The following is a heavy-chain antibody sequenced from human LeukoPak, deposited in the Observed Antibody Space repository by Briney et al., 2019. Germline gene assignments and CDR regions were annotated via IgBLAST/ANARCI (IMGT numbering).Heavy chain of an antibody. CDR3: ATALGYCSSTSCPNYYYYYMDV. CDR2: INPNSGGT. V-gene: IGHV1-2*02. D-gene: IGHD2-2*01. J-gene: IGHJ6*03. CDR1: GYTFTGYY. Sequence: ASVKVSSKASGYTFTGYYMHWVRQAPGQGLEWMGWINPNSGGTNYAQKFQGRVTMTRDTSISTAYMELSRLRSDDTAVYYCATALGYCSSTSCPNYYYYYMDVWGKGTTVTVSS.